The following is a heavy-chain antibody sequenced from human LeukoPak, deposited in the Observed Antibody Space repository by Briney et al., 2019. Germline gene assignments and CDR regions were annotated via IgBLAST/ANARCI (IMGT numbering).Heavy chain of an antibody. D-gene: IGHD1-1*01. J-gene: IGHJ4*02. V-gene: IGHV4-39*01. CDR2: IYYSGSP. Sequence: TSETLSLTCTVSGGSISNNSYYWAWIRQPPGKGLGCIGSIYYSGSPYYNPSLKSRVTISVDTSKNQFSLRLSSVTAADTAVYYCATWRTAKTGFDYWGQGTLVTVSS. CDR1: GGSISNNSYY. CDR3: ATWRTAKTGFDY.